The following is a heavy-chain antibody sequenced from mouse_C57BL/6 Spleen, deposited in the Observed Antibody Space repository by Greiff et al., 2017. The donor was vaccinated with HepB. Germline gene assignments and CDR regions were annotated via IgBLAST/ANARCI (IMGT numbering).Heavy chain of an antibody. CDR3: ARESNYGLFDY. V-gene: IGHV5-4*01. CDR1: GFTFSSYA. J-gene: IGHJ2*01. CDR2: ISDGGSYT. D-gene: IGHD2-5*01. Sequence: VQLKESGGGLVKPGGSLKLSCAASGFTFSSYAMSWVRQTPEKRLEWVATISDGGSYTYYPDNVKGRFTISRDNAKNNLYLQMSHLKSEDTAMYYCARESNYGLFDYWGQGTTLTVSS.